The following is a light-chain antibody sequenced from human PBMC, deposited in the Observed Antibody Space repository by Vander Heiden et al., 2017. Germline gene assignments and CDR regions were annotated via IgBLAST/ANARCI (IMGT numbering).Light chain of an antibody. CDR2: RNN. CDR3: ATWDGSLSGVV. V-gene: IGLV1-47*01. Sequence: QSVLTQTPSASGTPGPRVTISCSGSSSNIGSNYVYWYQHFPGTAPKLRIYRNNQRPSGVPDRFSGSKSGTSASLAISGLRSEDEADYYCATWDGSLSGVVFGGGTKLTVL. CDR1: SSNIGSNY. J-gene: IGLJ2*01.